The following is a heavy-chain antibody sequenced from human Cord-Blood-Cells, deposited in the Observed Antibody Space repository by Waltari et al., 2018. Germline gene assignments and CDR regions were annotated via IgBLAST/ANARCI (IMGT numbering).Heavy chain of an antibody. D-gene: IGHD3-3*01. CDR1: GGPISSGGYY. CDR2: IYYSGST. Sequence: QVQLQESGPGLVKPSQTLSLTCTVPGGPISSGGYYWSWIRQHPGKGLEWIGYIYYSGSTYYNPSLKSRVTISVDTSKNQFSLKLSSVTAADTAVYYCARTGGEWLEYFQHWGQGTLVTVSS. V-gene: IGHV4-31*03. CDR3: ARTGGEWLEYFQH. J-gene: IGHJ1*01.